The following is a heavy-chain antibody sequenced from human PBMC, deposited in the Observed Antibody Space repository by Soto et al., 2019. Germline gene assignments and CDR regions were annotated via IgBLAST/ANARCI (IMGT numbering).Heavy chain of an antibody. J-gene: IGHJ4*02. CDR1: GYTFTSYD. V-gene: IGHV1-18*01. CDR3: ARETAMVPYYDY. Sequence: ASVKVSCKASGYTFTSYDINWVRQATGQGLEWMGWMNPYNGNTNYAQKLQGRVTMTTDTSTSTAYMELRSLRSDDTAVYYCARETAMVPYYDYWGQGTLVTVSS. D-gene: IGHD2-2*01. CDR2: MNPYNGNT.